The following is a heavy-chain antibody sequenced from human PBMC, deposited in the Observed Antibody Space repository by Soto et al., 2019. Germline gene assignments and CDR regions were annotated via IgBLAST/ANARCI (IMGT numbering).Heavy chain of an antibody. CDR3: GRQPGHCGSTTCFGYYSVDV. CDR2: IYYSGST. J-gene: IGHJ6*02. D-gene: IGHD2-2*01. Sequence: QLQLRESGPRLVKPSETLSLTCSVSGGSISSSSYSWGWIRQPPGKGLEWIGTIYYSGSTHYHPSLEGRVAISADTPNNQLSLRLSSVTAADTAVYYCGRQPGHCGSTTCFGYYSVDVWGQGTTVTVS. CDR1: GGSISSSSYS. V-gene: IGHV4-39*01.